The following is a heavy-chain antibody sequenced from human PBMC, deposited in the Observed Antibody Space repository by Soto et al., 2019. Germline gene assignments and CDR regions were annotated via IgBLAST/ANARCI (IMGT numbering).Heavy chain of an antibody. V-gene: IGHV4-38-2*01. CDR3: ARATGGYYDSSGYYPSYYFDY. D-gene: IGHD3-22*01. CDR1: GYSISSGYY. J-gene: IGHJ4*02. Sequence: TSETLSLTCAVSGYSISSGYYWGWIRQPPGKGLEWIGSIYHSGSTYYNPSLKSRVTISVDTSKNQFSLKLSSVTAADTAVYYCARATGGYYDSSGYYPSYYFDYWGQGTLVTVSS. CDR2: IYHSGST.